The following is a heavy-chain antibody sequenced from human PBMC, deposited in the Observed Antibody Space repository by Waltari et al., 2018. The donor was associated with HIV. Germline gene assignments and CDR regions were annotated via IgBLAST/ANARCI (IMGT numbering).Heavy chain of an antibody. CDR3: AIGTRPSEYNYHGMDV. CDR2: IIPIFGTP. CDR1: GATFLNSA. Sequence: QVQLVQSGAEVKKPGSSLKVSCTASGATFLNSALNWVRQAPGQGLEWIGGIIPIFGTPKYAPKLRGRVTIAADESTSTAYMELRSLRSDDTAVYYCAIGTRPSEYNYHGMDVWGHRTSVTVS. V-gene: IGHV1-69*01. J-gene: IGHJ6*02. D-gene: IGHD6-6*01.